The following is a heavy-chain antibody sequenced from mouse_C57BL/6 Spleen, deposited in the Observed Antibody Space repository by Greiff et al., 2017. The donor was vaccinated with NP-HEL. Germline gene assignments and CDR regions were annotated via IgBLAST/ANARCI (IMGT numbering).Heavy chain of an antibody. CDR3: TAYDYEERYFDY. D-gene: IGHD2-4*01. V-gene: IGHV1-15*01. Sequence: QVQLQQSGAELVRPGASVTLSCKASGYTFTDYEMHWVKQTPVHGLEWIGAIAPETGGTAYNQKFKGKAILTADKSSSTAYMELRSLTSEDSAAYYCTAYDYEERYFDYWGQGTTLTVSS. CDR1: GYTFTDYE. J-gene: IGHJ2*01. CDR2: IAPETGGT.